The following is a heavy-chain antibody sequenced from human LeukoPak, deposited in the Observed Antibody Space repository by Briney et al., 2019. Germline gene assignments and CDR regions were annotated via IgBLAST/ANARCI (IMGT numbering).Heavy chain of an antibody. CDR2: ISSTGDTI. D-gene: IGHD2/OR15-2a*01. CDR1: GLIFSGYE. CDR3: ATLDIIIAGY. J-gene: IGHJ4*02. V-gene: IGHV3-48*03. Sequence: PGGSLRLSCAASGLIFSGYEMNGVRQAPGKGLEWVSYISSTGDTIYYADSVKGRFTISRDNARNSLYLQMNSLRVEDTAVYYCATLDIIIAGYWGQGTLLTVSS.